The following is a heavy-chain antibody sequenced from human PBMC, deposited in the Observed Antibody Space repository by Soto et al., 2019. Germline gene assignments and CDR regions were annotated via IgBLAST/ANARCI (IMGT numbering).Heavy chain of an antibody. CDR3: GRGGWGIYGMDI. Sequence: EVQLVESGGGLVQPGGSLRLSCAASGFTFSSYWMHWVRQAPGKGLVWISRIIRDGSSTNYADSVKGRFTISRDNAKNTLYLEINSLRADDTAVYFCGRGGWGIYGMDIWGQGTTVTVSS. CDR1: GFTFSSYW. D-gene: IGHD6-13*01. CDR2: IIRDGSST. J-gene: IGHJ6*02. V-gene: IGHV3-74*01.